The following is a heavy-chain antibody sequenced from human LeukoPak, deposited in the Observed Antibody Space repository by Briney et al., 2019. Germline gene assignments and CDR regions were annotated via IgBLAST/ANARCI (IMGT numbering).Heavy chain of an antibody. D-gene: IGHD3-22*01. J-gene: IGHJ3*02. CDR1: GFTFSSYV. CDR3: ARDRRYYDSSGYFLDAFDI. CDR2: ISYDGSNE. Sequence: GGSLRLSCAASGFTFSSYVMHWVRQAPGKGLEWVAIISYDGSNEYYADSVKGRFTISRDNSKNTLYLQMNSLRAADTAVYYCARDRRYYDSSGYFLDAFDIWGQGTMVTVSS. V-gene: IGHV3-30*04.